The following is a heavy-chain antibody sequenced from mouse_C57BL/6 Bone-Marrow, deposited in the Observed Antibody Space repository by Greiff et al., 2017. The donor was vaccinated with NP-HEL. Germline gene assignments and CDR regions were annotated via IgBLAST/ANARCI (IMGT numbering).Heavy chain of an antibody. Sequence: VQVVESGPGLVAPSQSLSITCTVSGFSLTSYGVDWVRQSPGKGLEWLGVIWGVGSTNYNSALKSRLSISKDNSKSQVFLKMNSLQTDDTAMYYCASHYGSSYGWFAYWGQGTLVTVSA. V-gene: IGHV2-6*01. CDR1: GFSLTSYG. CDR2: IWGVGST. CDR3: ASHYGSSYGWFAY. D-gene: IGHD1-1*01. J-gene: IGHJ3*01.